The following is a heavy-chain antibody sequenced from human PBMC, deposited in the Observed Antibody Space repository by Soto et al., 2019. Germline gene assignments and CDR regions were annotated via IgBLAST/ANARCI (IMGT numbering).Heavy chain of an antibody. Sequence: QVQLVQSGAEVKKPGASVKVSCKASGYTFTSYYMHWVRRAPGQGLEWMGIINPSGGSTSYEQKFQGRVTMTRDTSTSTVYMELSSLRSEDTAVYYCARERVQGYCSGGSCFASFDYWGQGTLVTVSS. CDR3: ARERVQGYCSGGSCFASFDY. D-gene: IGHD2-15*01. CDR1: GYTFTSYY. J-gene: IGHJ4*02. V-gene: IGHV1-46*03. CDR2: INPSGGST.